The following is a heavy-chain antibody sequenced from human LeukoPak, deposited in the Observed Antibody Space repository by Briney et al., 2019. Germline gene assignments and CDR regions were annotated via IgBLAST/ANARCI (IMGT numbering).Heavy chain of an antibody. J-gene: IGHJ2*01. D-gene: IGHD4-17*01. V-gene: IGHV3-21*01. CDR1: GFTFSSYS. CDR2: ISSSGSFI. Sequence: GGSLRLSCAASGFTFSSYSMNWVRQARGKGLEWVSSISSSGSFIYYADSLKGRFTISRDNAKNSLYLQMNSLRAEDTAVYYCARDMTTVKYWYFDLWGRGTLVTVSS. CDR3: ARDMTTVKYWYFDL.